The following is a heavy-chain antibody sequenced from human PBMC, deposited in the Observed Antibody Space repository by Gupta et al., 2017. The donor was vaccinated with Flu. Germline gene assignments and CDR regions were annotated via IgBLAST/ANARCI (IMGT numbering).Heavy chain of an antibody. J-gene: IGHJ4*02. D-gene: IGHD2-21*01. Sequence: SGFAFGDYSLNWVRQSPGTGLEWVAYISNYEQWYADSVKGRFTISRDNVKNSLHLEMNSLRVEDTAVYFCARDRDWAFDYWCQGTLVTVSS. CDR1: GFAFGDYS. V-gene: IGHV3-48*01. CDR3: ARDRDWAFDY. CDR2: ISNYEQ.